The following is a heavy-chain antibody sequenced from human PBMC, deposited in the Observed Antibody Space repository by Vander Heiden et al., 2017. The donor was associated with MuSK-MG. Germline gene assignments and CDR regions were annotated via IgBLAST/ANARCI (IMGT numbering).Heavy chain of an antibody. CDR2: ISGSADST. CDR3: AKRRDYFDS. CDR1: GFTFSSYA. V-gene: IGHV3-23*01. J-gene: IGHJ4*02. Sequence: EVQLLESGGDLVQPGGSLRLSCAASGFTFSSYAMSWVRQAPGKGLECVSTISGSADSTDDADSVKGRFTISRDNSKNTLYLKMNSLRAEDTAVYYCAKRRDYFDSWGQGTLVTVSS.